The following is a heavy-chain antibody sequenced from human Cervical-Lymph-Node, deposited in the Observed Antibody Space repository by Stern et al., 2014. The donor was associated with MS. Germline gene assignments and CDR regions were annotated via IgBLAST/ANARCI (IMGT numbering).Heavy chain of an antibody. CDR3: ASSYSGWDNPYHFYGMDV. CDR1: GGVFSRYA. CDR2: IIPMSGKT. V-gene: IGHV1-69*01. J-gene: IGHJ6*02. Sequence: VQLVESGAEVKKPGSSVKVSCKAYGGVFSRYAFSLVRQAAGQGLEWMGGIIPMSGKTNYAQKFQGRVKVIADEATSTAYMELSSLRSEDAAVYYCASSYSGWDNPYHFYGMDVWGQGTAVTVSS. D-gene: IGHD6-19*01.